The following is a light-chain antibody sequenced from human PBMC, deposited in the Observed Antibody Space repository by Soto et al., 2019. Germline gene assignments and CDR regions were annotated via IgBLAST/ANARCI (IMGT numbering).Light chain of an antibody. CDR2: DAS. V-gene: IGKV1-16*02. Sequence: DIQVTQSPSSLSASVGDRVTITCRASQGIYTHLAWFQQKPGKAPKSLIYDASSLQSGVPSKFSGSGSGTYFTLTISSLQPEDFATYYCQQYSRYPPTFGQGTRLEIK. CDR3: QQYSRYPPT. J-gene: IGKJ5*01. CDR1: QGIYTH.